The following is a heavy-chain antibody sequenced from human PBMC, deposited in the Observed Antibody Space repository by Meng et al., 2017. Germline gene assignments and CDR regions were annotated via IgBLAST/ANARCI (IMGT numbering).Heavy chain of an antibody. D-gene: IGHD2-21*02. J-gene: IGHJ3*02. CDR1: GYTFTSYY. Sequence: ASVKVSCKASGYTFTSYYMHWVRQAPGQGLEWMGIIKPSGGSTSYAQKFQGRVTMTRDTSTSTVYMELSSLRSEDTAVYYCARDPMRVVTASDAFDIWGQGTMVTVSS. V-gene: IGHV1-46*01. CDR3: ARDPMRVVTASDAFDI. CDR2: IKPSGGST.